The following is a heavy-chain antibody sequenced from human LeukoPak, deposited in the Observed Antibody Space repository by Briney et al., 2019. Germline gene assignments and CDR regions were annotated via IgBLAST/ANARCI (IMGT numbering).Heavy chain of an antibody. CDR3: ARELGSIAVAGLNWFDP. CDR1: GGSISSYY. J-gene: IGHJ5*02. V-gene: IGHV4-4*07. CDR2: IYTSGST. D-gene: IGHD6-19*01. Sequence: SETLSLTCTVSGGSISSYYWSWIRQPAGKGLEWIGCIYTSGSTNYNPSLKSRVTMSVDTSKNQFSLKLSSVTAADTAVYYCARELGSIAVAGLNWFDPWGQGTLVTVSS.